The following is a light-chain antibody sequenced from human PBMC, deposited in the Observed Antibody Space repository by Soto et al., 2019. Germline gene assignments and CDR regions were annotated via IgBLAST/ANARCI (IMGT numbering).Light chain of an antibody. CDR1: QSVSSR. V-gene: IGKV3-20*01. J-gene: IGKJ5*01. Sequence: YAVTLSSYLGHRFTLSCMASQSVSSRLAWYQQKPGQAPTLLISGASSMDTGIPDRFSGSGFGTDFTLTISRLEPEDFALYYCQHYAGGSRITFGQGTRLEIK. CDR2: GAS. CDR3: QHYAGGSRIT.